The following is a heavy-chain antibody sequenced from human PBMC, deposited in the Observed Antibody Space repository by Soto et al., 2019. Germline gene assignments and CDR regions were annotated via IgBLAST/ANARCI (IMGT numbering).Heavy chain of an antibody. Sequence: SETLSLTCSVSADSFSKYYWTWIRQPPGEGLEWIGYIYFNGNTNYNPSLKGRVTISIDASKKQFSLNLSSVTAADTAVYYCASVTFGGVVLAHWGQGTLVTVSS. D-gene: IGHD3-16*01. J-gene: IGHJ4*02. CDR3: ASVTFGGVVLAH. CDR1: ADSFSKYY. V-gene: IGHV4-59*01. CDR2: IYFNGNT.